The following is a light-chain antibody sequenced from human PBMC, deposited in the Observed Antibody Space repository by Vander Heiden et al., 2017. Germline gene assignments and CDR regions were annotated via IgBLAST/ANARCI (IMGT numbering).Light chain of an antibody. V-gene: IGLV1-40*01. CDR1: SSNIGAGYD. CDR2: GNS. J-gene: IGLJ1*01. Sequence: QSVLTQPPSVSGAPGQRVTISCTGSSSNIGAGYDVHWYQQLPGTAPKLLIYGNSNRPSGVPDRFSGSKSGTSASLAITGLQAEDEADYYCQSYDSSLYVLGTGTKVT. CDR3: QSYDSSLYV.